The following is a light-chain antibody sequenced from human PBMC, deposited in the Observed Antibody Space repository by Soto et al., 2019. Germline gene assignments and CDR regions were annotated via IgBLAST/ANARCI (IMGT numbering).Light chain of an antibody. J-gene: IGKJ1*01. CDR2: GAS. CDR1: QSVSSN. Sequence: EIVMTQSPATLSVSPGERATLSCRASQSVSSNLAWYQQKPGQAPRLLIYGASTRATGIPARFSGSGSGTEFTLTIGSLQSDDFAVYYCQPFNNWTRTFGQGTKVDIK. V-gene: IGKV3-15*01. CDR3: QPFNNWTRT.